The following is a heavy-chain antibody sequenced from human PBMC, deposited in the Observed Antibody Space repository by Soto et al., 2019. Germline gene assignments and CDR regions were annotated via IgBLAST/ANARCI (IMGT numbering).Heavy chain of an antibody. V-gene: IGHV3-33*01. CDR2: IWYDGSNK. Sequence: QVQLVESGGGVVQPGRSLRLSCAASGFTFSSYGMHWVRQAPGKGLEWVAVIWYDGSNKYYADSVKGRFTISRDNSKNTLYLQMNSLRAEDTAVYYCAREQWLVNNWFDPWGQGTLVTVSS. J-gene: IGHJ5*02. CDR1: GFTFSSYG. D-gene: IGHD6-19*01. CDR3: AREQWLVNNWFDP.